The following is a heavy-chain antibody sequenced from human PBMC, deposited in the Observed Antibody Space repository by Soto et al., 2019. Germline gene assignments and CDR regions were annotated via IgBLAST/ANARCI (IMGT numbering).Heavy chain of an antibody. CDR3: ARAKLRAYISGWYYYYYYGMDV. Sequence: QVQLVQSGAEVKKPGSSVKVSCKASGGTFSSYAISWVRQAPGQGLEWMGGIIPIFGTANYAQKFQGRVTITADESTSTAYMELSSLRSEDTAVYYCARAKLRAYISGWYYYYYYGMDVWGQGTTVTVSS. CDR2: IIPIFGTA. V-gene: IGHV1-69*01. CDR1: GGTFSSYA. D-gene: IGHD6-19*01. J-gene: IGHJ6*02.